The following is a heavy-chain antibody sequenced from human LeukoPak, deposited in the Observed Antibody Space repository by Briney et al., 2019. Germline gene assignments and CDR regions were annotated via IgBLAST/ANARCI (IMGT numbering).Heavy chain of an antibody. Sequence: ASVKVSXKASGYTFTSYYMHWVRQAPGQGLEWMGIINPSGGSTSYAQKFQGRVTMTRDTSTSTVYMELSSLRSEDTAVYYCARDSGSYYYFDYWGQGTLVTVSS. V-gene: IGHV1-46*01. CDR3: ARDSGSYYYFDY. J-gene: IGHJ4*02. CDR2: INPSGGST. D-gene: IGHD1-26*01. CDR1: GYTFTSYY.